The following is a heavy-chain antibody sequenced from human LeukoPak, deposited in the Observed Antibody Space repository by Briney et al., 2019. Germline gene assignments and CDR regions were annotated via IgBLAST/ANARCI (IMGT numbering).Heavy chain of an antibody. CDR3: ASVRFYSSRYDAFDI. CDR2: ISGDGGSS. CDR1: GLTFGDYA. J-gene: IGHJ3*02. Sequence: GGALRLSCAASGLTFGDYARHWGRQAPGKGLELVSLISGDGGSSYYADSVKGRFTISRDNGKNPLYLQMNSLRTEDTALYYCASVRFYSSRYDAFDIWGQGTMVTVSS. D-gene: IGHD6-13*01. V-gene: IGHV3-43*02.